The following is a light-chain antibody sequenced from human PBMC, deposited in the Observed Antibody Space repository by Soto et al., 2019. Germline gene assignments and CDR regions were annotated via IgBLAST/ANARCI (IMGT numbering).Light chain of an antibody. CDR3: SSKRTTASLV. CDR2: EVS. V-gene: IGLV2-14*01. CDR1: SSDIGAYNY. J-gene: IGLJ1*01. Sequence: QSALTQPASASGSPGQTITISCTGTSSDIGAYNYVSWYQQHPGKPPKLTIYEVSNRPSGVSDRFSGSKSGNTASLTITGLQAADEADYYCSSKRTTASLVFGTGTKVTVL.